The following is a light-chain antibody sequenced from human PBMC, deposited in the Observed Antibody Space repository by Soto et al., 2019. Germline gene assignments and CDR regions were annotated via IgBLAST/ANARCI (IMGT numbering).Light chain of an antibody. CDR3: CSYACSSTDVV. J-gene: IGLJ2*01. CDR2: EGS. Sequence: QSALTQPASVSGSPGQSITISCTGTSSDVGSYNLLSWYQQHPGKAPKLMIYEGSKRPSGVSNRFSGSKSGNTASLTISGLQAEDEADYYCCSYACSSTDVVFGGGTKLTVL. CDR1: SSDVGSYNL. V-gene: IGLV2-23*01.